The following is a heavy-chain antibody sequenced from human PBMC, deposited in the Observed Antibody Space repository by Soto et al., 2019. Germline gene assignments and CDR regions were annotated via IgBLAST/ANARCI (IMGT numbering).Heavy chain of an antibody. CDR3: GTDCNEVLSGLDY. D-gene: IGHD3-3*01. CDR1: GFTFADYA. Sequence: EVQLVESGGGLVQPGRSLRLSCAASGFTFADYAIHWVRQAPGKGLGWVSGIRRNSGTIGYADSVKGQFTISRDNAKNSLYLQMNSLGAEDTAFYYCGTDCNEVLSGLDYCGQGTLVAVSS. CDR2: IRRNSGTI. V-gene: IGHV3-9*01. J-gene: IGHJ4*02.